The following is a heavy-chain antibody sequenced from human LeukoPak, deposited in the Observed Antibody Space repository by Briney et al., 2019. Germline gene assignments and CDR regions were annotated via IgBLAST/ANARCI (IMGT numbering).Heavy chain of an antibody. CDR3: ARGRYYYDSSGYSSPGGY. V-gene: IGHV4-34*01. J-gene: IGHJ4*02. Sequence: SETLSLTCAVYGGSFSGYYWIWIRQPPGKGLEWIGEINHSGSTNYNPSLKSRVTISVHTSKNHSSLKLSSVTAADTGVYYCARGRYYYDSSGYSSPGGYWGQGTLVTVSS. CDR1: GGSFSGYY. D-gene: IGHD3-22*01. CDR2: INHSGST.